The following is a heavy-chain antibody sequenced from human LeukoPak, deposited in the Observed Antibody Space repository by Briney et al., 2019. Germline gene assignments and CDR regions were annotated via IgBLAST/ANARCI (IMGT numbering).Heavy chain of an antibody. D-gene: IGHD3-22*01. CDR2: ITTSSSYT. Sequence: GGSLRLSCEASGFSFSNYNMDWVRQTPGKGLEWISSITTSSSYTFYADSVKGRFTISRDNSKNTLYLQMNSLRAEDTAVYYCAREIEGDYDSSGYRPLHFDYWGQGTLVTVSS. J-gene: IGHJ4*02. V-gene: IGHV3-21*04. CDR3: AREIEGDYDSSGYRPLHFDY. CDR1: GFSFSNYN.